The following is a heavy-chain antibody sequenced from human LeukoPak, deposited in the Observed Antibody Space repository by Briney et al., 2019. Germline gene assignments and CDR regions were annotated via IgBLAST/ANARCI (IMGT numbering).Heavy chain of an antibody. CDR1: GFTFSSYA. V-gene: IGHV3-23*01. Sequence: GSLRLSCAAFGFTFSSYAMSWVRQAPGKGLEWVSAISGSGGSTYYADSVKGRFTISRDNSKNTLYLQMNSLRAEDTAVYYCAKDLRESMIVVVTWFGYWGQGTLVTVSS. J-gene: IGHJ4*02. D-gene: IGHD3-22*01. CDR3: AKDLRESMIVVVTWFGY. CDR2: ISGSGGST.